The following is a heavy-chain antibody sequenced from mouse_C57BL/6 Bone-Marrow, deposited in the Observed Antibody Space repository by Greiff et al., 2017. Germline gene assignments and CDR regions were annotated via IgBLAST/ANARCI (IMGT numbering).Heavy chain of an antibody. CDR1: GYTFTNYW. J-gene: IGHJ4*01. V-gene: IGHV1-63*01. Sequence: VQRVESGAELVRPGTSVKMSCKASGYTFTNYWIGWAKQRPGHGLEWIGDIYPGGGYTNYNEKFKGKATLTADKSSSTAYMQFSSLTSEDSAIYYCARYLDYDYYAMDYWGQGTSVTVSS. CDR2: IYPGGGYT. D-gene: IGHD2-4*01. CDR3: ARYLDYDYYAMDY.